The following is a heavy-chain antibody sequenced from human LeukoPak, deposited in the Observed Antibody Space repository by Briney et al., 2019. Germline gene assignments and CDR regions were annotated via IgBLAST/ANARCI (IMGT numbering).Heavy chain of an antibody. CDR2: IYTSGST. CDR1: SGSISSYY. V-gene: IGHV4-4*07. Sequence: SETLSLTCTVSSGSISSYYWSWIRQPAGKGLEWIGRIYTSGSTNYNPSLKSRVTMSVDTSKNQFSLKLSSVTAADTAVYYCARDKFVAAMATTGFDYWGQGTLVTVSS. J-gene: IGHJ4*02. D-gene: IGHD5-18*01. CDR3: ARDKFVAAMATTGFDY.